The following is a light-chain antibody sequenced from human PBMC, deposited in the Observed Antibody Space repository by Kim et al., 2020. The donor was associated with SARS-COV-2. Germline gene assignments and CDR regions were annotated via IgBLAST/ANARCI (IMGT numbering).Light chain of an antibody. Sequence: GQRVTISCTGSSSNIGGNTVTWYQQLPGTAPKVLIYSNDERPSGVPDRFSGSKSGTSASLAISGLQSEDEADYHCAAWDDSLKGVVFGGGTQLTVL. J-gene: IGLJ2*01. CDR2: SND. V-gene: IGLV1-44*01. CDR1: SSNIGGNT. CDR3: AAWDDSLKGVV.